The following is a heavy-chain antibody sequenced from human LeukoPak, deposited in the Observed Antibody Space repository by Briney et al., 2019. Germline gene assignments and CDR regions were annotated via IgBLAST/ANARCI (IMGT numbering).Heavy chain of an antibody. CDR3: AKDQRTVVVPSSEFDY. V-gene: IGHV3-23*01. J-gene: IGHJ4*02. CDR1: GFTFSSYA. Sequence: GSLRLSCAASGFTFSSYAMSWVRQAPGKGLEWVSAISGSGGSTYYADSVKGRFTISRDNSKNTLYLQMNSLRAEDTAVYYCAKDQRTVVVPSSEFDYWGQGTLVTVSS. CDR2: ISGSGGST. D-gene: IGHD3-22*01.